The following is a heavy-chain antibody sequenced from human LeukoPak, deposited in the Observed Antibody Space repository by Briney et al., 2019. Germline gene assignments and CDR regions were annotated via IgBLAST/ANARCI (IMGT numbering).Heavy chain of an antibody. CDR1: EFTFSSYW. J-gene: IGHJ6*02. Sequence: GGSLRLSCTASEFTFSSYWMHWVRRAPGKGLEWVANINQNGAEKYYVDSVKGRFTISRDNTKNSLYLQMNTPTAEDTAVYYCAKAMHVWGQGTTVTVSS. CDR3: AKAMHV. V-gene: IGHV3-7*03. CDR2: INQNGAEK.